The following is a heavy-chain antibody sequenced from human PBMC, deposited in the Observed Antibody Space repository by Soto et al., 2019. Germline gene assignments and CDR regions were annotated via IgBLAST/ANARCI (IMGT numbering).Heavy chain of an antibody. V-gene: IGHV3-33*01. D-gene: IGHD3-22*01. J-gene: IGHJ6*02. CDR2: IWYDGSNK. Sequence: PGGSLRLSCAASGFTFSSYGMHWVRQAPGKGLEWVAVIWYDGSNKYYADSVKGRFTISRDNSKNTLYLQMNSLRAEDTAVYYCARESYYYDSSGYPVYYYYGMDVWGQGTTVTVSS. CDR3: ARESYYYDSSGYPVYYYYGMDV. CDR1: GFTFSSYG.